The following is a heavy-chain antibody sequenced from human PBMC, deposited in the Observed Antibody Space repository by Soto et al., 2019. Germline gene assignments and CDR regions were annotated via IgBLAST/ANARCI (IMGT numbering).Heavy chain of an antibody. V-gene: IGHV1-8*01. CDR1: GYTFTSYD. D-gene: IGHD3-10*01. CDR3: ARGGVFFFAAPTNPFDY. Sequence: QVQLVQSGAEVKKPGASVKVSCKASGYTFTSYDINWVRQATGQGLEWMGWMNPNSGKTGYAQKFQGRVTMTRNTSISTAYMELSSLRSEDTSVYYCARGGVFFFAAPTNPFDYWGQGTLVTVSS. CDR2: MNPNSGKT. J-gene: IGHJ4*02.